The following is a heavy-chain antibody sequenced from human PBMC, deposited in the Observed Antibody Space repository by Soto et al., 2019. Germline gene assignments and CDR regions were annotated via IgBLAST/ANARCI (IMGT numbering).Heavy chain of an antibody. D-gene: IGHD3-3*01. J-gene: IGHJ4*02. Sequence: DVQLVESGGVLVQPGGSLRLSCAASGFTFNNYWMHWVRQAPGKGLEWVSRINRDGSGTVYADSVKGRFTMSRDNTRSTLYLQMNSLRGEDSALYYCVRDKDVWIRDYWGQGTLVTVSS. CDR3: VRDKDVWIRDY. CDR1: GFTFNNYW. V-gene: IGHV3-74*01. CDR2: INRDGSGT.